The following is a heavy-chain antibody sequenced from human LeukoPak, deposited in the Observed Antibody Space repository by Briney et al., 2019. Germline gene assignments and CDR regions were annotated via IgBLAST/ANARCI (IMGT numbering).Heavy chain of an antibody. D-gene: IGHD6-13*01. V-gene: IGHV3-30*02. Sequence: GGSPRLSCAASGFTFSSYGMHWVRQAPGKGLEWVAFIRYDGSNKYYADSVKGRFTISRDNSKNTLYLQMNSLRAEDTAVYYCAKDEGSWYAVDSWGQGTLVTVSS. J-gene: IGHJ4*02. CDR1: GFTFSSYG. CDR3: AKDEGSWYAVDS. CDR2: IRYDGSNK.